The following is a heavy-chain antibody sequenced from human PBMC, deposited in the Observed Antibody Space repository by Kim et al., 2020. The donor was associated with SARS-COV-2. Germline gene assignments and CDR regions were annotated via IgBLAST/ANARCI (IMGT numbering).Heavy chain of an antibody. V-gene: IGHV4-34*01. CDR3: ALTVSLAYFDY. CDR1: GGSFSGYY. D-gene: IGHD7-27*01. J-gene: IGHJ4*02. Sequence: SETLSLTCAVYGGSFSGYYWSWIRQPPGKGLEWIGEINHSGSTNYNPSLKSRVTISVDTSKNQFSLKLSSVTAADTAVYYCALTVSLAYFDYWGQGTLVTVSS. CDR2: INHSGST.